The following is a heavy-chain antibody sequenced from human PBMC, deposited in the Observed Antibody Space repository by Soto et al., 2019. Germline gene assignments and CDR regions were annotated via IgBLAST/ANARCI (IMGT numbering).Heavy chain of an antibody. CDR1: GDSISRSHW. Sequence: QVQLQESGPGLVEPSGTLSLTCAVSGDSISRSHWWSWVRQSPGKGLEWIGEIFHSGTTKYNPSHERRVTMSVDKSKNQLTLKLNSVTLADSAVDYCARQLERGGLPEGFEYWGQGSLGTVSS. J-gene: IGHJ4*02. D-gene: IGHD1-1*01. CDR3: ARQLERGGLPEGFEY. V-gene: IGHV4-4*02. CDR2: IFHSGTT.